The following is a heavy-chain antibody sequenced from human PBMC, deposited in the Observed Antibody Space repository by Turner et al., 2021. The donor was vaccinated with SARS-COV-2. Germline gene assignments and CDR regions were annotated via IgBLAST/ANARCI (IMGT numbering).Heavy chain of an antibody. J-gene: IGHJ5*02. CDR2: ISNSCGST. CDR3: AKGDTAMVPYNWFDP. D-gene: IGHD5-18*01. V-gene: IGHV3-23*01. CDR1: ECTFSSYA. Sequence: EVQLLESGGGLVQPGGSMRLSCAAPECTFSSYAMSWVRQAPGKVLEWGSAISNSCGSTYYADSVKGRFTISRDNSKTTLDLQMNSLRAEETAVDYCAKGDTAMVPYNWFDPWGQGTLVTVSS.